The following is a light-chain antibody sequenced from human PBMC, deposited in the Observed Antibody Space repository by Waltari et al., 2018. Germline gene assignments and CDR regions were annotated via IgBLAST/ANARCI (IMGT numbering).Light chain of an antibody. CDR3: ASYTADSTYV. V-gene: IGLV2-14*03. Sequence: HSALTQPASVSGTPGQSITISSNGTRRAVGGFAFVHWYLQHPGKAPKVSIFDVTQRPSGISDRFSGSKSGNTASLTISGLQADDEADYYCASYTADSTYVFGSGTTVTV. J-gene: IGLJ1*01. CDR1: RRAVGGFAF. CDR2: DVT.